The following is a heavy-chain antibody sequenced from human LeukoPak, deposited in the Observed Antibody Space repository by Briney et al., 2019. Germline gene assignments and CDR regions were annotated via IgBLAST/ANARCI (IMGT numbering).Heavy chain of an antibody. CDR1: GYTFSSHG. D-gene: IGHD3-10*01. J-gene: IGHJ4*02. CDR2: ISGSGDNT. V-gene: IGHV3-23*01. CDR3: TKDFRGSGYFFDY. Sequence: GGSLRLSCAASGYTFSSHGLHWVRQAPGKGLEWVSAISGSGDNTFYAGSVRGRFTISRDNSKNTLYLQMDSLRAEDTAIYYCTKDFRGSGYFFDYWGQGTPVTVSS.